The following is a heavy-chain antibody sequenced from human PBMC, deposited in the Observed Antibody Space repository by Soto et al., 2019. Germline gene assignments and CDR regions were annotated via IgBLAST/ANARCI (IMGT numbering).Heavy chain of an antibody. D-gene: IGHD2-15*01. CDR2: ISWNSGSI. CDR3: AKDMERYCIGGSCYFGAFDI. V-gene: IGHV3-9*01. CDR1: GFTFDDYA. Sequence: EVQLVESGGGLVQPGRSLRLSCAASGFTFDDYAMHWVRQAPGKGLEWVSGISWNSGSIGYADSVKGGFTISRDNAKNSLYLQMKSLRAEDTALYYCAKDMERYCIGGSCYFGAFDIWGQGTMVTVSS. J-gene: IGHJ3*02.